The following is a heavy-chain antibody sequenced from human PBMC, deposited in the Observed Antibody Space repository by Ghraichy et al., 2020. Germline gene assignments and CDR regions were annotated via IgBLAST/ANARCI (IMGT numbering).Heavy chain of an antibody. CDR2: ISSSSGTI. D-gene: IGHD3-3*01. CDR3: AREGEGVLRFLEWSPGGSYGMDV. Sequence: GSLRLSCAASGFTFSSYSMNWVRQAPGKGLEWVSYISSSSGTIYYADSVKGRFTISRDNAKNSLYLQMNSLRDEDTAVYYCAREGEGVLRFLEWSPGGSYGMDVWGQGTTVTVSS. CDR1: GFTFSSYS. V-gene: IGHV3-48*02. J-gene: IGHJ6*02.